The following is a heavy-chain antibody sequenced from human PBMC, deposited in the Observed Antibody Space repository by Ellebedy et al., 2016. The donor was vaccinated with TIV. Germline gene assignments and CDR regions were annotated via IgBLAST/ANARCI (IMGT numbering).Heavy chain of an antibody. V-gene: IGHV3-30*02. J-gene: IGHJ6*02. D-gene: IGHD5-18*01. CDR2: IWYDGSNK. CDR1: GFTFSSYG. CDR3: AKGKQLWLPYNGMDV. Sequence: GESLKISCAASGFTFSSYGMHWVRQAPGKGLEWVAVIWYDGSNKYYADSVKGRFTISRDNSKNTLYLQMNSLRAEDTAVYYCAKGKQLWLPYNGMDVWGQGTTVTVSS.